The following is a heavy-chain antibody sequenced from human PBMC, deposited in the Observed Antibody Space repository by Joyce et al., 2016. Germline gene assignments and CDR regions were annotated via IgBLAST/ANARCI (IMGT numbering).Heavy chain of an antibody. D-gene: IGHD2-2*01. CDR2: IYASGTTT. Sequence: QVQLVQSGAEVKKPGASVKVSCEASGYNFIKYYLHWVRQAPGQGLEWVGVIYASGTTTSYAERFQGRVTMTKDTSASTVYMELSGLTSEDTAVNYCARAGVPAAGDVFDIWGQGTLVTVSS. CDR1: GYNFIKYY. CDR3: ARAGVPAAGDVFDI. V-gene: IGHV1-46*01. J-gene: IGHJ3*02.